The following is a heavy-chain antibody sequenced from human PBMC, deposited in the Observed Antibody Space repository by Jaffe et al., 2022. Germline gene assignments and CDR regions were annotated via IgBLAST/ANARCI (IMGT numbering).Heavy chain of an antibody. Sequence: QVQLQQWGAGLLKPSETLSLTCAVYGGSFSGYYWSWIRQPPGKGLEWIGEINHSGSTNYNPSLKSRVTISVDTSKNQFSLKLSSVTAADTAVYYCARDGYYYGSGSYYNVHYYYYYMDVWGKGTTVTVSS. CDR2: INHSGST. CDR1: GGSFSGYY. V-gene: IGHV4-34*01. D-gene: IGHD3-10*01. J-gene: IGHJ6*03. CDR3: ARDGYYYGSGSYYNVHYYYYYMDV.